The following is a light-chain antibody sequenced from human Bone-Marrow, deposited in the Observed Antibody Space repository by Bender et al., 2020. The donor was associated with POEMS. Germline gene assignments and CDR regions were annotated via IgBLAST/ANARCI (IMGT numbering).Light chain of an antibody. V-gene: IGLV1-44*01. CDR3: CSYAGRSTFV. CDR2: GND. J-gene: IGLJ1*01. CDR1: RSNIGSNT. Sequence: QSVLTQPPSASGTPGQRVTVSCSWTRSNIGSNTVNWYQQVPGTAPRLLIYGNDQRPSGVPDRFSVSKSGTSASLAISGLQAEDEADYYCCSYAGRSTFVFGSGTTVIVL.